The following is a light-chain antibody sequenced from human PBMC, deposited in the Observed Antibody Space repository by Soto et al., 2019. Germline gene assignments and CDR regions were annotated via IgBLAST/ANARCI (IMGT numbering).Light chain of an antibody. CDR3: GSYTTTDTYV. CDR1: SSDVGGYNY. Sequence: QSALTQPASVSGSPGQSITISCTGTSSDVGGYNYVSWSQQHPGKAPKLIIYEVSNRPSGVSNRFSGSKSGNTASLTISGLQAEDEADYYCGSYTTTDTYVFGTGTKVTVL. J-gene: IGLJ1*01. CDR2: EVS. V-gene: IGLV2-14*01.